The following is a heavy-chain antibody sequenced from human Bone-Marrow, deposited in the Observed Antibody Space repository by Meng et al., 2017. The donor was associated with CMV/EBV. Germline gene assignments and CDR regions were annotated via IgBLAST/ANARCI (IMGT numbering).Heavy chain of an antibody. D-gene: IGHD4-23*01. CDR2: IWYDGSNR. Sequence: GESLKISCAASGFTVSSNYMSWVRQAPGKGLEWLAVIWYDGSNRYYGDSVKGRFTISRDNSKNTLYLQMNSLRAEDTAVYYCARDRDGGNSGDAFDIWGQGTMVTVSS. J-gene: IGHJ3*02. CDR1: GFTVSSNY. CDR3: ARDRDGGNSGDAFDI. V-gene: IGHV3-33*08.